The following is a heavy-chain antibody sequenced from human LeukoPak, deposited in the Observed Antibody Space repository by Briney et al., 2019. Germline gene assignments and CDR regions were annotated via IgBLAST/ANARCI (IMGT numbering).Heavy chain of an antibody. Sequence: PGGSLRLSCAASGFTFSSYWMNWFRQAPGKGLEWVANIKQDGSATYYGDSVRGRFTISRDNAKNSLYLQMNSLRAEDTAVYYCFFDFSDSTGFYRDYWGQGTLVTVSS. D-gene: IGHD3-22*01. CDR3: FFDFSDSTGFYRDY. V-gene: IGHV3-7*02. J-gene: IGHJ4*02. CDR1: GFTFSSYW. CDR2: IKQDGSAT.